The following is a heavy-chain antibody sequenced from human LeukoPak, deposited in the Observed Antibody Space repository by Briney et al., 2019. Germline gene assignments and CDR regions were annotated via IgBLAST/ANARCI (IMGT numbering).Heavy chain of an antibody. J-gene: IGHJ4*02. V-gene: IGHV3-23*01. Sequence: GGSLRLSCAASGFTFSSYAMSWVRQAPGKGLEWVSAISGSGGSTYYADSVKGRFTISRDNSKNTLYLQMNSLRAEDTAVYYCAKSTDRGEYFDWLCYFDYWGQGTLVTVSS. CDR3: AKSTDRGEYFDWLCYFDY. CDR2: ISGSGGST. CDR1: GFTFSSYA. D-gene: IGHD3-9*01.